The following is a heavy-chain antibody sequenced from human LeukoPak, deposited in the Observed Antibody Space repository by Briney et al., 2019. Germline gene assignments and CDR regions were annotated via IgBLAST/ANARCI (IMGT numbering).Heavy chain of an antibody. J-gene: IGHJ3*02. Sequence: PSETLSLTCAVSGGSISSSNWWSWVRQPPGKGLEWIGEIYHSGSTNYNPSLKSRVTISVDKSKNQFSLKLSSVTAADTAVYYCARGYSGYDYGEDAFDIWGQGTMVTVSS. CDR1: GGSISSSNW. CDR3: ARGYSGYDYGEDAFDI. CDR2: IYHSGST. D-gene: IGHD5-12*01. V-gene: IGHV4-4*02.